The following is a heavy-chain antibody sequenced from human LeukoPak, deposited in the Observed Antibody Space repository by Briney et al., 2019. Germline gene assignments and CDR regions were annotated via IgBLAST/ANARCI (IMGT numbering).Heavy chain of an antibody. Sequence: ASVKVSCKASGYTFTSYYMHWVRQAPGQGLEWMGIINPSGGSTSYAQKFQGRVTMTRDTSTSTVYMELSSLRSEDTAVYYCARDPAGGYFDWLFGRDDAFDIWGQGTMVTVPS. D-gene: IGHD3-9*01. CDR1: GYTFTSYY. J-gene: IGHJ3*02. CDR2: INPSGGST. CDR3: ARDPAGGYFDWLFGRDDAFDI. V-gene: IGHV1-46*01.